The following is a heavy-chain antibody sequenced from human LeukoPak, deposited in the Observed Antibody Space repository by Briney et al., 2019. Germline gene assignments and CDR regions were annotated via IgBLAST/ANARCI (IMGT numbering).Heavy chain of an antibody. CDR2: INSDESSR. CDR1: GFTFSSYA. J-gene: IGHJ4*02. Sequence: GGSLRLSCAASGFTFSSYAMSWVRQAPGKGLVWVSRINSDESSRTYADSVKGRFTISRDNAKNTLYLQMNSLRAEDTAVYYCARAWGSNSAFDYWGQGTVVTVSS. V-gene: IGHV3-74*01. CDR3: ARAWGSNSAFDY. D-gene: IGHD4-23*01.